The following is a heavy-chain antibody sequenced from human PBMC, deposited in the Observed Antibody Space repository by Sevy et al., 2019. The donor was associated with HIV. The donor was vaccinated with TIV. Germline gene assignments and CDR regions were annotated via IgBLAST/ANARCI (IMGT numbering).Heavy chain of an antibody. CDR2: IKQDGSEK. Sequence: GGSLRLSCAASGFIFSRYWMTWVRQAPGQGLKWVANIKQDGSEKYYVDSVKGRFTISRDNAKNSLYLQMNSLRAEDTAVYYCARDMGYCSGGSCYTWDYYGMDVWGQGTTVTVSS. CDR1: GFIFSRYW. J-gene: IGHJ6*02. CDR3: ARDMGYCSGGSCYTWDYYGMDV. V-gene: IGHV3-7*03. D-gene: IGHD2-15*01.